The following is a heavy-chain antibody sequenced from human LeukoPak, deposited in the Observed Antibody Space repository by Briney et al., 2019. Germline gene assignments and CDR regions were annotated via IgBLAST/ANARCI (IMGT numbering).Heavy chain of an antibody. CDR1: GFTFSNAW. CDR3: TTDLKESGSDIITGFQY. V-gene: IGHV3-15*01. D-gene: IGHD3-22*01. Sequence: GGSLRLSCTASGFTFSNAWMSWVRQAPGKGLEWVGRIKSKPAGGSTDYAAPIKGRFTISRDDSKNTLYLQVNSLKVEDTAVYYCTTDLKESGSDIITGFQYWGQGTLVTVSS. J-gene: IGHJ4*02. CDR2: IKSKPAGGST.